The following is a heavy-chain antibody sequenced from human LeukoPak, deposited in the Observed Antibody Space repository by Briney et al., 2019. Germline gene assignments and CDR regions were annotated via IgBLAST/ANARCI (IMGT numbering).Heavy chain of an antibody. J-gene: IGHJ4*02. CDR1: GFTFSDYY. CDR2: ISSSGSTI. CDR3: ARFVEMATVHDY. D-gene: IGHD5-24*01. V-gene: IGHV3-11*01. Sequence: GGSLRLSCAASGFTFSDYYMSWIRQAPGKGLEWVSYISSSGSTIYYADSVKGRFTISRDNAKNSLYLQMNSLRAEDTAVYYRARFVEMATVHDYWGQGTLVTVSS.